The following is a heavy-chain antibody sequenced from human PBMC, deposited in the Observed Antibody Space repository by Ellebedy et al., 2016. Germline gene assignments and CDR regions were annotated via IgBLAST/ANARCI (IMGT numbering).Heavy chain of an antibody. CDR3: ARGHCSGGSCYYYYGMDV. J-gene: IGHJ6*02. CDR2: IYGGGDS. Sequence: GESLKISXAASGFSVSSSDMSWVRQAPGKGLELVSLIYGGGDSYYADSVKGRFTISRDNAKNTLYLQMNSLRAEDTAVYYCARGHCSGGSCYYYYGMDVWGQGTTVTVSS. CDR1: GFSVSSSD. D-gene: IGHD2-15*01. V-gene: IGHV3-53*01.